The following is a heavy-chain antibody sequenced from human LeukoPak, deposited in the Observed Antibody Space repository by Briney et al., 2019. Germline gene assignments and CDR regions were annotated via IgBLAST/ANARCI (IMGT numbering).Heavy chain of an antibody. CDR3: AREIGDDSDI. CDR2: MNPNSGNT. D-gene: IGHD3-10*01. V-gene: IGHV1-8*02. Sequence: ASVKVSCKTSGYTFTSYAVTWVRQATGQGLEWMGWMNPNSGNTGYAQKFQGRVTMTRNTSISTAYMELSSLRSEDTAVNYCAREIGDDSDIWGQGTLVTVSS. J-gene: IGHJ4*02. CDR1: GYTFTSYA.